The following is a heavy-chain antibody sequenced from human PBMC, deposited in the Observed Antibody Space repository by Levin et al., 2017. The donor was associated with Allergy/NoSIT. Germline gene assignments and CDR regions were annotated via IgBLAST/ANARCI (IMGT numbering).Heavy chain of an antibody. J-gene: IGHJ4*02. Sequence: QRGESLKISCVASGFTFRNSAMSWVRQAAGKGLEWLSGITGDGEATHTAESVKGRFTISRDNSKNTLYLQMSSLRAEDTATYYCARGNTIFGVGRLDYWGQGILVTVSS. CDR3: ARGNTIFGVGRLDY. CDR1: GFTFRNSA. CDR2: ITGDGEAT. D-gene: IGHD3-3*01. V-gene: IGHV3-23*01.